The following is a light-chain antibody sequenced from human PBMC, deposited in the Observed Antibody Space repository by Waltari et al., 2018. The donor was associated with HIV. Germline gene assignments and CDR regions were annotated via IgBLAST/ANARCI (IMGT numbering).Light chain of an antibody. J-gene: IGLJ2*01. CDR2: DIN. Sequence: QSALTQPASVSGFPGQSINIACTGIRPDSPFYPYVSWYQQHPGSVPRLIIYDINSRPSGVSDHFSGSKSGNSASLTISGLQSGDEAHYYCASNRFDYTLIFGGGTKLTVL. CDR1: RPDSPFYPY. V-gene: IGLV2-14*03. CDR3: ASNRFDYTLI.